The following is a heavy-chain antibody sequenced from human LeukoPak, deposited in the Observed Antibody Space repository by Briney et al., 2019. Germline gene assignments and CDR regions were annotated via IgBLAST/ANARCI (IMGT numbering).Heavy chain of an antibody. CDR1: GYSISSGYY. CDR3: ARDGGYYYGSGSYYNWFDP. CDR2: TYHSGST. Sequence: SETLSLTCTVSGYSISSGYYWGWIRQPPGKGLEWIGSTYHSGSTNYNPSLKSRVTISVDKSKNQFSLKLTSVTAADTAVYYCARDGGYYYGSGSYYNWFDPWGQGTLVTVSS. D-gene: IGHD3-10*01. J-gene: IGHJ5*02. V-gene: IGHV4-38-2*02.